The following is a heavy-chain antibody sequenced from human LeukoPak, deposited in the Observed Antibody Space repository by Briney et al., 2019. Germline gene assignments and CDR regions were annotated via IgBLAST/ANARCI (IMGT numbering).Heavy chain of an antibody. D-gene: IGHD6-13*01. Sequence: QSGGSLRLSCAASGFTFSSYAVSWVRQAPGKGLEWVSSISGSGVATYSADSVKGRLTISRDNSKNTLYLQMNSLRAEDTAVYYCAKDWGYSTSQGYYFDYWGQGTVVTVSS. V-gene: IGHV3-23*01. CDR2: ISGSGVAT. J-gene: IGHJ4*02. CDR3: AKDWGYSTSQGYYFDY. CDR1: GFTFSSYA.